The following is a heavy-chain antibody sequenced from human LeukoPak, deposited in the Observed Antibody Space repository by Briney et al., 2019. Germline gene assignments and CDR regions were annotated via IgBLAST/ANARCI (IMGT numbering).Heavy chain of an antibody. Sequence: GGSLRLSCAASGFTFSSYAMHWVRQAPGKGLEWVAVISYDGSNKYYADSVKGRFTISRDNSKNTLYLQMNSLRAEGTAVYYCARGGYFDRLLPFDYWGQGTLVTVSS. CDR1: GFTFSSYA. V-gene: IGHV3-30-3*01. CDR3: ARGGYFDRLLPFDY. J-gene: IGHJ4*02. CDR2: ISYDGSNK. D-gene: IGHD3-9*01.